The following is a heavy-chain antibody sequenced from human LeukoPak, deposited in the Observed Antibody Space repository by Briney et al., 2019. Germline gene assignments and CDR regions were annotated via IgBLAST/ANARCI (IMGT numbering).Heavy chain of an antibody. V-gene: IGHV1-69*13. CDR1: GGTFSSYG. D-gene: IGHD3-10*01. Sequence: GASVKVSCKASGGTFSSYGISWVRQAPGQGLEWMGGIIPIFGTPKYAQKFQGRVTITAVESMSMTYMELSSLRSEDTAVYYCARGRPFPLWFGETHYGMDVWGQGTTVTVSS. CDR3: ARGRPFPLWFGETHYGMDV. J-gene: IGHJ6*02. CDR2: IIPIFGTP.